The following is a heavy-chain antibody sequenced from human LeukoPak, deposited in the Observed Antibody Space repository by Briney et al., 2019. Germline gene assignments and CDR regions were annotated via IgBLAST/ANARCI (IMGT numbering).Heavy chain of an antibody. CDR2: IYSTGGT. V-gene: IGHV3-66*01. D-gene: IGHD3-10*01. J-gene: IGHJ4*02. CDR3: AQRELVPR. CDR1: GFTVGNNY. Sequence: GGSLRLSCAAPGFTVGNNYMRWVRQAPGKGLEWVSVIYSTGGTSYADSVKGRFTISRDNSKNTVYLQMNSLRVEDTAVYYCAQRELVPRWGQGTLVTVSS.